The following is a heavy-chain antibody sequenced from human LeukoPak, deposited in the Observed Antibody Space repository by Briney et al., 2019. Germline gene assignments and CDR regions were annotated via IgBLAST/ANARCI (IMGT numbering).Heavy chain of an antibody. J-gene: IGHJ3*02. CDR1: GYSFTNYW. D-gene: IGHD3-16*01. Sequence: GESLKSSCTGSGYSFTNYWIAWVRQMPGKGLEWMGIIYPDDSDTRYSPSFQGQVTISADKSISTAYLQWSSLKASDTAMYYCARIWLRAFDIWGQGTMVTVSS. V-gene: IGHV5-51*01. CDR2: IYPDDSDT. CDR3: ARIWLRAFDI.